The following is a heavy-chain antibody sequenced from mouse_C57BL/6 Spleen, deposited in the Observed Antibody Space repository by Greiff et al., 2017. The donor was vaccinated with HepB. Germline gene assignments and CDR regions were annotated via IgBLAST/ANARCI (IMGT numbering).Heavy chain of an antibody. D-gene: IGHD4-1*01. V-gene: IGHV1-76*01. CDR3: ARGNWAYYYAMDY. CDR2: IYPGSGNT. Sequence: VQLQQSGAELVRPGASVKLSCKASGYTFTDYYINWVKQRPGQGLEWIARIYPGSGNTYYNEKFKGKATLTAEKSSSTAYMQLSSLTSEDSAVYFCARGNWAYYYAMDYWGQGTSVTVSS. J-gene: IGHJ4*01. CDR1: GYTFTDYY.